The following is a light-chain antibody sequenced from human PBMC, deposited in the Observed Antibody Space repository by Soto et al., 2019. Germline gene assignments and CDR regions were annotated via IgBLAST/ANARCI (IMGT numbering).Light chain of an antibody. CDR2: DVT. V-gene: IGLV2-14*01. Sequence: QSALTQPASVSGSPGQSITISCTGTSSDVGAYDYVSWYQQHPGKAPKLVIYDVTNRPSGVSDRFSGSKSGNTASLTISGLHTEDEADYHCSSYTRSSTLVFGGGTKLTVL. J-gene: IGLJ2*01. CDR1: SSDVGAYDY. CDR3: SSYTRSSTLV.